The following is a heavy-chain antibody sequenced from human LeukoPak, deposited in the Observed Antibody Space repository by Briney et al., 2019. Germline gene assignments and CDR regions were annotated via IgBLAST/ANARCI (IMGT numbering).Heavy chain of an antibody. CDR3: ARDLGIKWDIVVVPAAHNWFEP. CDR1: GFTFSSYA. J-gene: IGHJ5*02. Sequence: GGSLRLSCAASGFTFSSYAMSWVRQAPGKGLEWVSAISGSGSSTYYADSEKGRITISRDNSKNTLYLQMNSLRADDTAEYYCARDLGIKWDIVVVPAAHNWFEPWGEGTLVTVSS. CDR2: ISGSGSST. D-gene: IGHD2-2*01. V-gene: IGHV3-23*01.